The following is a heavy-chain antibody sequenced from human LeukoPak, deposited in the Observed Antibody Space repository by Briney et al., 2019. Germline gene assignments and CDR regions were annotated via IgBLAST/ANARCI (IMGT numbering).Heavy chain of an antibody. D-gene: IGHD3-10*01. J-gene: IGHJ4*02. CDR1: GYSFTSYW. Sequence: PGESLRISCKGSGYSFTSYWITWVRQMPGEGLEWMGRIDPSDSYTNYSPSFQGHVTISADKSTSTAYLQWSSLKASDTAIYYCARGVMVRGVRYYFDYWGQGILVTVSS. CDR2: IDPSDSYT. V-gene: IGHV5-10-1*01. CDR3: ARGVMVRGVRYYFDY.